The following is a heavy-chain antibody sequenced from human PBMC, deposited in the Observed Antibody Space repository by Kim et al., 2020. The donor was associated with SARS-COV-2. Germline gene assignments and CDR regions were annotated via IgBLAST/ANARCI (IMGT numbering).Heavy chain of an antibody. V-gene: IGHV4-4*02. CDR2: ISHSGLT. CDR3: ARNFDY. Sequence: ISHSGLTNNNPSSKSRVTISVDKSKNQFSMNLTSVTAADTAVYYCARNFDYWGQGTLVTVSS. J-gene: IGHJ4*02.